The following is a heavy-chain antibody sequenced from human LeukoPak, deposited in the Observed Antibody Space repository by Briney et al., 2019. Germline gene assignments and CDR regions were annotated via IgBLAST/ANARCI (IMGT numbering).Heavy chain of an antibody. CDR1: GYTLTGYY. CDR3: AARAMVRGVIIGDY. Sequence: ASVKGSCKAFGYTLTGYYMHWVRQAPGQGLEWMGWINPNSGGTNYAQKFQGRVTMTRDTSISTAYMELSRLRSDDTAVYYCAARAMVRGVIIGDYWGQGTLVTVSS. J-gene: IGHJ4*02. V-gene: IGHV1-2*02. CDR2: INPNSGGT. D-gene: IGHD3-10*01.